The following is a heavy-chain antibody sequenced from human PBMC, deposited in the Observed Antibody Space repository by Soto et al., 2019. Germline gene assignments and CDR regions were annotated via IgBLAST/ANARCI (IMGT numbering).Heavy chain of an antibody. D-gene: IGHD6-19*01. CDR1: GYTFTSYA. J-gene: IGHJ6*02. V-gene: IGHV1-3*01. CDR2: INAGNGNT. Sequence: ASVKVSCKASGYTFTSYAMDWVRQAPGQRLEWMGWINAGNGNTKYSQKFQGRVTITRDTSASTAYMELSSLRSEDTAVYYCAKDWAEMAASGGMDVWGQGTTVTVSS. CDR3: AKDWAEMAASGGMDV.